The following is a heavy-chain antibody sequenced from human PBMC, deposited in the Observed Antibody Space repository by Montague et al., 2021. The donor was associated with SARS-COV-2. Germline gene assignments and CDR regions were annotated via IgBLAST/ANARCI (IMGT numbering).Heavy chain of an antibody. D-gene: IGHD6-19*01. V-gene: IGHV4-4*02. CDR2: IYHSGST. CDR1: GGSISSSNW. CDR3: ARVNSSGWYGYYYYGMDV. J-gene: IGHJ6*02. Sequence: SETLSLTCAVSGGSISSSNWWSWVRQPTGKGLEWIGEIYHSGSTXXNPSLKSRVTISVDRSKNQFSLKLSSVTAADTAVYYCARVNSSGWYGYYYYGMDVWGQGTTVTVSS.